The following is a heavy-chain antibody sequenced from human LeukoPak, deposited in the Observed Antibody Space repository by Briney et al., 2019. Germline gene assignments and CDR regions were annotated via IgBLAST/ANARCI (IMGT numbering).Heavy chain of an antibody. CDR2: IYSGGST. V-gene: IGHV3-66*01. D-gene: IGHD3-9*01. CDR3: ATNQRPYFYHGMDV. CDR1: GFTVRSYY. Sequence: PGGSLRLSCLASGFTVRSYYIFWVRPAPGKGLEWVSVIYSGGSTYCAESVKGRFSTSRDNSKNTLFLQMNALRAEDTAVYYCATNQRPYFYHGMDVWGQGTTVTVSS. J-gene: IGHJ6*02.